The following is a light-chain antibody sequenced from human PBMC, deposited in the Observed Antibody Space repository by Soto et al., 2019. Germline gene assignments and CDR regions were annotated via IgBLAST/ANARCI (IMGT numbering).Light chain of an antibody. CDR2: GAS. CDR3: QQYGSPPIS. CDR1: QSVSSSY. J-gene: IGKJ5*01. Sequence: SPGERATLSCRASQSVSSSYLAWYQQKPGQAPRLLIYGASSRATGIPDRFSGSGSGTDFTLTISRLEPEDFAVYYCQQYGSPPISFGQRTRLEIK. V-gene: IGKV3-20*01.